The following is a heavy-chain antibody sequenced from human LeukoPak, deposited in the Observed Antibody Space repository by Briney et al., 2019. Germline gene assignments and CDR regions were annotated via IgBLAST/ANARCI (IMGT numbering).Heavy chain of an antibody. CDR2: INSDGSST. V-gene: IGHV3-74*01. D-gene: IGHD2-15*01. J-gene: IGHJ4*02. Sequence: GESLKISCAASGFTFSSYWMHWVRQAPGKGLVWVSRINSDGSSTSYADSVKGRFTISRDNAKNTLYLQMNSLRAEDTAVYYCARVWAWSYDYWGQGTLVTVSS. CDR3: ARVWAWSYDY. CDR1: GFTFSSYW.